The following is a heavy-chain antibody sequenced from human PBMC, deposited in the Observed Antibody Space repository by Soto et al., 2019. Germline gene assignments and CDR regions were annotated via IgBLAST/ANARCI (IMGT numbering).Heavy chain of an antibody. Sequence: SLRLSCEASGFTLRNYAMTWVRQAPGKGLEWVSLISANDVGTYYAESVKTRLTISTDQSRNTVYLQMDSLRADDTAIYYCAKAKNDYNWDNRPPFDYWGQGTLVTVSS. CDR3: AKAKNDYNWDNRPPFDY. CDR2: ISANDVGT. J-gene: IGHJ4*02. D-gene: IGHD1-20*01. CDR1: GFTLRNYA. V-gene: IGHV3-23*01.